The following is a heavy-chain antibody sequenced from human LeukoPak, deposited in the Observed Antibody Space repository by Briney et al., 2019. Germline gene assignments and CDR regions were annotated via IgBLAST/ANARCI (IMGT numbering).Heavy chain of an antibody. CDR1: GFSFSSYA. CDR2: ISYDGSNK. V-gene: IGHV3-30-3*01. D-gene: IGHD1-26*01. Sequence: KPGGSLRLSCAASGFSFSSYAMHWVRQAPGKGLEWVAVISYDGSNKYYADSVKGRFSISRDNSKNTLYLQMNSLRAEDTAVYYCASGGSYQSSAFDIWGQGTMVTVSS. J-gene: IGHJ3*02. CDR3: ASGGSYQSSAFDI.